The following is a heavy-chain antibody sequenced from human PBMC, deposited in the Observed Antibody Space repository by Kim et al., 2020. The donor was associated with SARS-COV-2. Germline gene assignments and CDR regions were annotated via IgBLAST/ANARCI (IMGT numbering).Heavy chain of an antibody. CDR2: ISGSGGST. J-gene: IGHJ6*02. CDR3: AKSKTEYYYGSGSYYSSTYYYYYYGMDV. D-gene: IGHD3-10*01. CDR1: GFTFSSYA. V-gene: IGHV3-23*01. Sequence: GGSLRLSCAASGFTFSSYAMSWVRQAPGKGLEWVSAISGSGGSTYYADSVKGRFTISRDNSKNTLYLQMNSLRAEDTAVYYCAKSKTEYYYGSGSYYSSTYYYYYYGMDVWGQGTTVTVS.